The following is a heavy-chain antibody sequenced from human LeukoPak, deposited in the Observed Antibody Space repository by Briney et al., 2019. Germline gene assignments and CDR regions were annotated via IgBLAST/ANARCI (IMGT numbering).Heavy chain of an antibody. Sequence: PSETLSLTCTVSGGSISSNSYYWGWIRQPPGKGLEWIGSIYYSGSTYYNPSLKSRVTISVDTSKNQFSLKLSSVTAADTAVYYCARSRNYYGSGSYYSRGTTGGHAFDIWGQGTMVTVSS. J-gene: IGHJ3*02. CDR2: IYYSGST. D-gene: IGHD3-10*01. CDR1: GGSISSNSYY. CDR3: ARSRNYYGSGSYYSRGTTGGHAFDI. V-gene: IGHV4-39*01.